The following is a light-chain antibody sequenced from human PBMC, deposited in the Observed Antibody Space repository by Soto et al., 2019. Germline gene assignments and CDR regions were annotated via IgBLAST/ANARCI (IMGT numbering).Light chain of an antibody. CDR3: QVWDSSSDHPGV. V-gene: IGLV2-8*01. J-gene: IGLJ1*01. CDR2: EVN. CDR1: SSDVGGYNY. Sequence: SALTQPPSASGSPGQSVAISCTGTSSDVGGYNYVSWYQQHPGKAPKLMIYEVNKRPSGVPERFSGSNSGNTATLTTTRVEAGDEADYYCQVWDSSSDHPGVFGTGTKVTVL.